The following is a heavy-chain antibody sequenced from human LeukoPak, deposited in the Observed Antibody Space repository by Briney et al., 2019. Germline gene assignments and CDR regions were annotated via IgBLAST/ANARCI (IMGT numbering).Heavy chain of an antibody. D-gene: IGHD4-23*01. CDR3: ARWRAVTYDS. Sequence: SETLSLTCTVSGGSISSGSYFWSWIRQPAGKGLEWIGRIYTSGSTNYNPSLQSRVTISADTSKNQFSLNLSSVTAADTAVYYCARWRAVTYDSWGQGTLVTVSS. CDR2: IYTSGST. V-gene: IGHV4-61*02. J-gene: IGHJ4*02. CDR1: GGSISSGSYF.